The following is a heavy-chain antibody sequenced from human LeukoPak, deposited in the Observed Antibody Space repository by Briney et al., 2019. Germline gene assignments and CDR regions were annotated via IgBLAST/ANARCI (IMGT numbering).Heavy chain of an antibody. D-gene: IGHD6-13*01. J-gene: IGHJ4*02. CDR3: ARAIAAAPDY. CDR1: GGSISSYY. Sequence: SETLSLTCTVPGGSISSYYWSWIRQPAGKGLEWIGRVYTSGSTNYNPSLTSRVTMSLDTSKNQFSLNLSSVTAADTAVYYCARAIAAAPDYWGQGTLVTVSS. V-gene: IGHV4-4*07. CDR2: VYTSGST.